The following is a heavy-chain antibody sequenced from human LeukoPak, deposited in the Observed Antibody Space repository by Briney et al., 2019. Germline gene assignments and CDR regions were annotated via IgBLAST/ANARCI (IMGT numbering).Heavy chain of an antibody. CDR2: IYYSGST. CDR3: ARRGFGRGYYFANWFDP. D-gene: IGHD3-22*01. V-gene: IGHV4-39*01. Sequence: PSETLSLTCTVSGGSISSSSYYWGWIRQPPGKGLEWIGSIYYSGSTYYNPSLKSRVTISVDTSKNQFSLKLSFVTAADTAVYYCARRGFGRGYYFANWFDPWGQGTLVTVSS. J-gene: IGHJ5*02. CDR1: GGSISSSSYY.